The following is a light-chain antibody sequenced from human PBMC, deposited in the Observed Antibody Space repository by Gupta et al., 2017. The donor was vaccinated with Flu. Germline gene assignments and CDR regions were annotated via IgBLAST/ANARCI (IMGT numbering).Light chain of an antibody. Sequence: QTVVTQELSLTASPGGTVTLTCASNTGAVTSDYYPNWFQQTPGQPPRALIYSTTNKYSWTPARFSGSLLGGKAALILSGVQPEDEAEYYCLLYYGGQGVFGGGTKLTVL. CDR3: LLYYGGQGV. CDR2: STT. J-gene: IGLJ3*02. V-gene: IGLV7-43*01. CDR1: TGAVTSDYY.